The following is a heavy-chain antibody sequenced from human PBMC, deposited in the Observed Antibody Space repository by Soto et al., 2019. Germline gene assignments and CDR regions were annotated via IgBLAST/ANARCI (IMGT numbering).Heavy chain of an antibody. D-gene: IGHD5-18*01. J-gene: IGHJ5*02. CDR2: IIPILGIA. V-gene: IGHV1-69*04. CDR3: ARDQVDTAMVNWFDP. Sequence: GASVKVSCKASGGTFSSYTISWVRQAPGQGLEWMGRIIPILGIANYAQKFQGRVTITADKSTSTAYMELSSLRSEDTAVYYCARDQVDTAMVNWFDPWGQGTLVTVSS. CDR1: GGTFSSYT.